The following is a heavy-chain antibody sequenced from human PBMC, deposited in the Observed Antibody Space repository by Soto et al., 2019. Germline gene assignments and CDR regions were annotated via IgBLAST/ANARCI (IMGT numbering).Heavy chain of an antibody. CDR2: IIPIFGTA. Sequence: SVKVSCKASGGTFSSYAISWVRQAPGQGLEWMGGIIPIFGTANYAQKFQGRVTITADESTSTAYMELSSLRSEDTAVYYCARTPFYCSSTSCDSNTGYNWFDPWGQGTLVTVSS. V-gene: IGHV1-69*13. CDR1: GGTFSSYA. CDR3: ARTPFYCSSTSCDSNTGYNWFDP. J-gene: IGHJ5*02. D-gene: IGHD2-2*02.